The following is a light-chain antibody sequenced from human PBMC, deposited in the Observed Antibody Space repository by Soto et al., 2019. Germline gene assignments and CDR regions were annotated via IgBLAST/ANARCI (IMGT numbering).Light chain of an antibody. CDR2: DVS. CDR3: SSYTTSSTHWV. V-gene: IGLV2-14*01. J-gene: IGLJ3*02. CDR1: SSDVGSYNY. Sequence: QSALTQPASVSGSPGQSITISCTGTSSDVGSYNYVSWYQQYPGKAPKLMIYDVSNRPSGVSYRFSGSKSGNTASLTISGLQAEDEADYYCSSYTTSSTHWVFGGGTQLTVL.